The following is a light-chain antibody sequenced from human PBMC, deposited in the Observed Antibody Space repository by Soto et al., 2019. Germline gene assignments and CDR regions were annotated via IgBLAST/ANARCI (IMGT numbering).Light chain of an antibody. CDR1: QSVSSY. CDR3: QQYNNWIT. CDR2: DAS. V-gene: IGKV3-11*01. J-gene: IGKJ5*01. Sequence: ETVLTQSAATLSLSPGERATLSCRASQSVSSYLAWYQQKPGQAPRLLIYDASNRATGIPARFSGSGSGTDFTLTISRLETEDFAVFYCQQYNNWITFGQGTRLEIK.